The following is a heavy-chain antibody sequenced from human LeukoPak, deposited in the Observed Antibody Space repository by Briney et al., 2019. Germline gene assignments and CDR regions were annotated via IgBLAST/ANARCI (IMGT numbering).Heavy chain of an antibody. V-gene: IGHV3-7*01. D-gene: IGHD5-18*01. CDR3: ARSGQLWGSRVYYFDY. CDR2: IKQDGSEK. Sequence: PGGSLRLSCAASGFTFSSYWMSWVRQAPGKGLEWVANIKQDGSEKYYVDSVKGRFTISRDNAKNSLYLQMNSLRAEDTAVYYCARSGQLWGSRVYYFDYWGQGTLVTVSS. CDR1: GFTFSSYW. J-gene: IGHJ4*02.